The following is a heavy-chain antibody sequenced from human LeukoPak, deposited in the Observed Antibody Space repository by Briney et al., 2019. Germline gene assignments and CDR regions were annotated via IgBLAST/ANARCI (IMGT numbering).Heavy chain of an antibody. Sequence: ASVKVSCKASGGTFSSYAISWVRQAPGQGLEWMGRIIPIFGTANYAQKFQGRVTITTDESTSTAYMELSSLRSEDTAVYYCASILADNCGGDCYVDYWGQGTLVTVSS. CDR3: ASILADNCGGDCYVDY. CDR1: GGTFSSYA. J-gene: IGHJ4*02. D-gene: IGHD2-21*02. V-gene: IGHV1-69*05. CDR2: IIPIFGTA.